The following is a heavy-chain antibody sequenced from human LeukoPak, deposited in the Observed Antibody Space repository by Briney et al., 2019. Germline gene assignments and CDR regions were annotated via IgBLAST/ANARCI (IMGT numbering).Heavy chain of an antibody. D-gene: IGHD3-9*01. CDR3: VRDLNY. Sequence: GGPLRLSCAASGFTFSNYWMNWVRQAPGKGLVWVSRIKSDGGTSYADSVKGRFTISRDNAKNTLYLQMNSLRAEDTAVYYCVRDLNYWGQGILVTVSS. CDR2: IKSDGGT. CDR1: GFTFSNYW. V-gene: IGHV3-74*01. J-gene: IGHJ4*02.